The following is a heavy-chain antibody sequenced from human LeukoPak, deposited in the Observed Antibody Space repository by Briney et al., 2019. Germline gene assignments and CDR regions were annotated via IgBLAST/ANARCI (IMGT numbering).Heavy chain of an antibody. CDR2: ISGSGGST. D-gene: IGHD2-15*01. J-gene: IGHJ2*01. CDR1: GFTFSSYA. CDR3: ARVGYCSGGSCPWYFDL. Sequence: PGGSLRLSCAASGFTFSSYAMSWVRQAPGKGLEWVSAISGSGGSTYYADSVKGRFTISRDNSKNTLYLQMNSLRAEDTAVYYCARVGYCSGGSCPWYFDLWGRGTLVTASS. V-gene: IGHV3-23*01.